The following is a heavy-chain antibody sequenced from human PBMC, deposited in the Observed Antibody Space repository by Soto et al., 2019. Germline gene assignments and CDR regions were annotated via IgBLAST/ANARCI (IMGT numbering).Heavy chain of an antibody. D-gene: IGHD5-12*01. J-gene: IGHJ4*02. CDR3: ARGYSGYDFRLDY. Sequence: PSETLSLTCTVSGGSISSGDYYWSWIRQPPWKGLEWIGYIYYSGSTYYNPSLKSRVTISVDTSKNQFSLKLSSVTAADTAVYYCARGYSGYDFRLDYWGQGXLVTVSS. CDR1: GGSISSGDYY. CDR2: IYYSGST. V-gene: IGHV4-30-4*01.